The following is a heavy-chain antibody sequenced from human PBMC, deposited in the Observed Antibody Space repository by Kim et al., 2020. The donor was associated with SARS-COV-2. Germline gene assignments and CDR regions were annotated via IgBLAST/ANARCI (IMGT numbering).Heavy chain of an antibody. CDR3: ARADCSSTTCGVDY. CDR1: GYTFTSYA. V-gene: IGHV1-3*01. D-gene: IGHD2-2*01. Sequence: ASVKVSCKASGYTFTSYAMHWVRQAPGQRLEWMGWINAGSGNTKYSQNFQGRVTITRDTSASTAYMELSSLRSEDTAVYYCARADCSSTTCGVDYWGQGTLVTVSS. J-gene: IGHJ4*02. CDR2: INAGSGNT.